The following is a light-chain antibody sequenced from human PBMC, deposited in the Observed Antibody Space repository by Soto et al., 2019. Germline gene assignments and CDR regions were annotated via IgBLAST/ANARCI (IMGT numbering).Light chain of an antibody. CDR3: QQYNNWPIT. CDR1: QSVSSN. V-gene: IGKV3-15*01. Sequence: EIVMTQSLATLYVSPGERATLSCRASQSVSSNLAWYQQRPGQAPRLLIYGASTRATGIPARFSGSGSGTEFTLTISSLQSEDFAVYYCQQYNNWPITFGQGTRLEIK. J-gene: IGKJ5*01. CDR2: GAS.